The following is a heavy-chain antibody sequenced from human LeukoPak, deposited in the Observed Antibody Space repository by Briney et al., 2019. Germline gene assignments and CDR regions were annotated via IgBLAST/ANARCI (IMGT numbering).Heavy chain of an antibody. V-gene: IGHV4-34*01. CDR2: INHSGST. Sequence: SETLSLTCAVYGGSFSGYYWSWIRQPPGKGLEWIGEINHSGSTNYNPSLKSRVTMSVDTSKNQFSLKLSSVTAADTAVYYCARERYDILTGYDVGTFDYWGQGTLVTVSS. CDR1: GGSFSGYY. D-gene: IGHD3-9*01. CDR3: ARERYDILTGYDVGTFDY. J-gene: IGHJ4*02.